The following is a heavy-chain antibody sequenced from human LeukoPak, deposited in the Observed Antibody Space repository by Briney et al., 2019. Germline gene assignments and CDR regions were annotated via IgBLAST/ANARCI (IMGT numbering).Heavy chain of an antibody. V-gene: IGHV3-20*04. J-gene: IGHJ3*02. Sequence: SGGSLRLSCAASGFTFSSYVMSWVRQAPGKGLEWVSGIYWNGGSTRYADSVKGRFTISRDNAKNSLYLQMNSLRAEDTALYYCARDCGQCYAFDIWGQGTMVTVSS. CDR2: IYWNGGST. D-gene: IGHD2-21*01. CDR1: GFTFSSYV. CDR3: ARDCGQCYAFDI.